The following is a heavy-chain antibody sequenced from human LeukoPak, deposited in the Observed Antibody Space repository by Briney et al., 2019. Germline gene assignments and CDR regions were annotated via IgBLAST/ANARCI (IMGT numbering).Heavy chain of an antibody. CDR2: VNPNSGGS. CDR3: ARDGGSGSYYPFDY. V-gene: IGHV1-2*02. Sequence: ASVKVSCKASGYTFTGYYMHWVRQAPGQGLEWMGWVNPNSGGSNYAQNFQGRVTMTRDTSISTAYMELSRLRSDDTAVYYCARDGGSGSYYPFDYWGQGTLVTVSS. J-gene: IGHJ4*02. D-gene: IGHD3-10*01. CDR1: GYTFTGYY.